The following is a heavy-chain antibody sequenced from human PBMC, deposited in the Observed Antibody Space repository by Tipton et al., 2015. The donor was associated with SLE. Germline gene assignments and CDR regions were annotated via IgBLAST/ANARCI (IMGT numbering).Heavy chain of an antibody. CDR2: IYTSGST. CDR1: GGSISSYY. V-gene: IGHV4-4*09. J-gene: IGHJ6*02. CDR3: ARGKYYYGMDV. Sequence: TLSLTCTVSGGSISSYYWSWIRQPPGKGLEWIGYIYTSGSTNYNPSLKSRVTISVDTSKNQFSLKLSSVTAADTAVYYCARGKYYYGMDVWGQGTTVTVSS.